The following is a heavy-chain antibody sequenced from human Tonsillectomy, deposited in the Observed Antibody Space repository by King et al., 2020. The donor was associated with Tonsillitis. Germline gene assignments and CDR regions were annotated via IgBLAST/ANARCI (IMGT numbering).Heavy chain of an antibody. CDR1: GGSIRNYY. CDR2: NLYGGST. D-gene: IGHD6-13*01. CDR3: SRLSPYSITLDASTGDKHWYCDL. J-gene: IGHJ2*01. V-gene: IGHV4-59*08. Sequence: QLQESGPGLVKPSETLSLTCTVSGGSIRNYYWSWVRQPPGKGLELVGNNLYGGSTNYNPSLKSRVTISVDTSKNQFSLTLSSVTAADTDVYYCSRLSPYSITLDASTGDKHWYCDLGGRGTLVTVSS.